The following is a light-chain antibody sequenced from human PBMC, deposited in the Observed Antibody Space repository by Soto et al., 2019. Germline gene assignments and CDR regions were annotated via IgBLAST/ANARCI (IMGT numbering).Light chain of an antibody. Sequence: DIQMTQSPSTLSASVGDRVTFTCWASQSISTWLAWYQHKPGKAPNLLIYQASSLESGVPSRFSGSGSGTEFTLSINSLQPDDSATYYCQQYNSYPYTFGQGTKLEIK. CDR3: QQYNSYPYT. CDR1: QSISTW. J-gene: IGKJ2*01. V-gene: IGKV1-5*03. CDR2: QAS.